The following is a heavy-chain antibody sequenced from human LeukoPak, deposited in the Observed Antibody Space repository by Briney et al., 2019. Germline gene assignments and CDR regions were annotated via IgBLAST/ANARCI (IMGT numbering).Heavy chain of an antibody. D-gene: IGHD3-22*01. Sequence: GGSLRLSCAASGFTFSSYGMHWVRQAPGKGLEWVAVIWYDGSNKYYADSVKGRFTISRDNSKNTLYLQMNSLRAEDTAVYYCASSYYYDSSGYPLDYWGQGTLVTVSS. V-gene: IGHV3-33*01. J-gene: IGHJ4*02. CDR2: IWYDGSNK. CDR1: GFTFSSYG. CDR3: ASSYYYDSSGYPLDY.